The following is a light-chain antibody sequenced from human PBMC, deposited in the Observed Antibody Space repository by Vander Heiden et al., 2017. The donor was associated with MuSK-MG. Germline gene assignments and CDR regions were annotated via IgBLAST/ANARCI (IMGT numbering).Light chain of an antibody. CDR3: QQRRSLPIT. CDR2: DAS. CDR1: QSVSTS. J-gene: IGKJ3*01. V-gene: IGKV3-11*01. Sequence: EIVLTQSPATLSLSPGERATLSCRASQSVSTSLAWYQQKPGQAPRLLISDASNRATGIPARFSGSGSGTDFTLTISSLQSEDFAVYYCQQRRSLPITFGHGTKVXFK.